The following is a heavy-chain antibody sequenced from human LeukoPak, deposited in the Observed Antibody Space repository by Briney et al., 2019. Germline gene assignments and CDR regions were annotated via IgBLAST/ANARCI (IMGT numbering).Heavy chain of an antibody. V-gene: IGHV4-59*01. CDR3: AREVRMGCSSTSCYKGRDYYYYYMDV. Sequence: SETLSLTCTVSGGSISSYYWSWIRQPPGKGLEWIGYIYYSGSTNYNPSLKSRVTISVDTSKNQFSLKLSSVTAADTAVYYCAREVRMGCSSTSCYKGRDYYYYYMDVWGKGTPVTVSS. D-gene: IGHD2-2*02. CDR1: GGSISSYY. J-gene: IGHJ6*03. CDR2: IYYSGST.